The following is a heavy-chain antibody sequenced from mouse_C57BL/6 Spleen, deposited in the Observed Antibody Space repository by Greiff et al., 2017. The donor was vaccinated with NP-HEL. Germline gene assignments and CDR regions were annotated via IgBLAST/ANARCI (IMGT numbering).Heavy chain of an antibody. V-gene: IGHV5-17*01. J-gene: IGHJ3*01. CDR1: GFTFSDYG. CDR3: ARENYGNYAWFAY. D-gene: IGHD2-1*01. CDR2: ISSGSSTI. Sequence: EVQRVESGGGLVKPGGSLKLSCAASGFTFSDYGMHWVRQAPEKGLEWVAYISSGSSTIYYADTVKGRFTISRDNAKNTLFLQMTSLRSEDTAMYYCARENYGNYAWFAYWGQGTLVTVSA.